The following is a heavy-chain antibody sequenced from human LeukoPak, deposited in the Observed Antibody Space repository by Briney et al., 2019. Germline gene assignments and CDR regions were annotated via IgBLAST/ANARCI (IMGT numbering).Heavy chain of an antibody. CDR3: ARGGPSITIFGVVDY. V-gene: IGHV4-34*01. CDR2: INHSGST. Sequence: SETLSLTCAVYGGSFSGYYWSWISQPPGKGLEWIGEINHSGSTNYNPSLKSRVTISVDTSKNQFSLKLSSVTAADTAVYYCARGGPSITIFGVVDYWGQGTLVTVSS. D-gene: IGHD3-3*01. CDR1: GGSFSGYY. J-gene: IGHJ4*02.